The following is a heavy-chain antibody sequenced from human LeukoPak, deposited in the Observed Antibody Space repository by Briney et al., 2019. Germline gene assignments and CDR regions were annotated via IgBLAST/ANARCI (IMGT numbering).Heavy chain of an antibody. Sequence: ASVKVSCKASGYAFTSYYMHWVRQAPGQGLEWMGIIDPSGGSTSYAQKFQGRVTMTRDMSTSTVFMELSSLRSEDTAVYYCARVRYSSGWYDYWGQGTLVTVSS. CDR3: ARVRYSSGWYDY. CDR1: GYAFTSYY. D-gene: IGHD6-19*01. J-gene: IGHJ4*02. CDR2: IDPSGGST. V-gene: IGHV1-46*01.